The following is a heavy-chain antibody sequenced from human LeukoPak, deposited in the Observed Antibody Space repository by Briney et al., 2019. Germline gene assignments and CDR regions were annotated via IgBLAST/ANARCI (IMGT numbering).Heavy chain of an antibody. CDR3: ARGGIYSSSWYGFTDAFDI. CDR1: GYTLTSYG. V-gene: IGHV1-18*01. CDR2: ISAYNGNT. Sequence: ASVKVSCKASGYTLTSYGISWVRQAPGQGLEWMGWISAYNGNTNYAQKLQGRVTMTTDTSTSTAYMELSRLRSDDTAVYYCARGGIYSSSWYGFTDAFDIWGQGTMVTVSS. D-gene: IGHD6-13*01. J-gene: IGHJ3*02.